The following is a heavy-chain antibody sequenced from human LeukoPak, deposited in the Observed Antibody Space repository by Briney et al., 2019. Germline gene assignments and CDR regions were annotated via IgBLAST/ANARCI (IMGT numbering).Heavy chain of an antibody. CDR2: ISGSGGST. Sequence: TGGSLRLSCAASGFTFSSYGMSWVRQAPGKGLEWVSAISGSGGSTYYADSVKGRFTISRDNSKNTLYLQMNSLRAEDTAVYYCAGRGPSVVGPYDYWGQGTLVTVSS. D-gene: IGHD4-23*01. J-gene: IGHJ4*02. V-gene: IGHV3-23*01. CDR3: AGRGPSVVGPYDY. CDR1: GFTFSSYG.